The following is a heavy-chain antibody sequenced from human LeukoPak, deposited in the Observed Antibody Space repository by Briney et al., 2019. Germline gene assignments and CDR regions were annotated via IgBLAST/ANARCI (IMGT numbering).Heavy chain of an antibody. CDR1: GFTFSSYA. CDR2: ISYDGSNK. V-gene: IGHV3-30*01. Sequence: GGSLRLSCAASGFTFSSYAMHWVRQAPGKGLKWVAVISYDGSNKYYADSAKGRFTISRDNSKNTLYLQMNSLRAEDTAVYYCARDSYYYDSSGYSHDAFDIWGQGTMVTVSS. J-gene: IGHJ3*02. CDR3: ARDSYYYDSSGYSHDAFDI. D-gene: IGHD3-22*01.